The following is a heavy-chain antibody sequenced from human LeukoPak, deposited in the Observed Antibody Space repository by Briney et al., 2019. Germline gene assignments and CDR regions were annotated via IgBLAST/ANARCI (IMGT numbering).Heavy chain of an antibody. V-gene: IGHV6-1*01. J-gene: IGHJ4*01. CDR3: ARGGNYAFDS. Sequence: SQTLSLTCAISGDSVSSNNAAWNWIRQSPSRGLEWLGNTYYRSRWYNDYAASVIGRITINSDTSRNQFSLQLNSVTPEDTSVYYCARGGNYAFDSWGQGTLATVSS. CDR2: TYYRSRWYN. CDR1: GDSVSSNNAA. D-gene: IGHD3-16*01.